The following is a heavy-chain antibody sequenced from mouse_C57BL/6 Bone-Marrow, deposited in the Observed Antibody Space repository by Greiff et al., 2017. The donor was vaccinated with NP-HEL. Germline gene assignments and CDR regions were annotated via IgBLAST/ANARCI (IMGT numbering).Heavy chain of an antibody. CDR1: GYTFTSYG. J-gene: IGHJ4*01. CDR3: ARDSSGYCAMDY. CDR2: IYPRSGNT. Sequence: VQLQQSGAELARPGASVKLSCKASGYTFTSYGISWVKQRTGQGLEWIGEIYPRSGNTYYNEKFKGKATLTADKSSSTAYMELRSLTSEDSAVYFCARDSSGYCAMDYWGQGTSVTVSS. V-gene: IGHV1-81*01. D-gene: IGHD3-2*02.